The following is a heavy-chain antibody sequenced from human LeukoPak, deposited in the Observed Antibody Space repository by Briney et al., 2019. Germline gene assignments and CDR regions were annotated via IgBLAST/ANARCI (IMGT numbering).Heavy chain of an antibody. V-gene: IGHV4-59*01. D-gene: IGHD3-22*01. J-gene: IGHJ3*02. CDR2: IYYSGST. CDR1: GGSFSSFH. Sequence: SETLSLTCTVSGGSFSSFHWSWIRQPPGKRLEWIGYIYYSGSTNSNPSLKSRVIISADTSKGQFSLKLSSVTAADTAMYYCERGNYDSRGYSNAFDIWGQGAMVTVSS. CDR3: ERGNYDSRGYSNAFDI.